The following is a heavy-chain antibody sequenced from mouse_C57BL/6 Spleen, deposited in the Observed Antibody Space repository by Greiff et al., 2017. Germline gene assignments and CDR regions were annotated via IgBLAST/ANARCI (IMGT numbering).Heavy chain of an antibody. D-gene: IGHD2-4*01. CDR1: VYAFSSSW. Sequence: VKLQESGPELVKPGASVKISCKASVYAFSSSWMNWVKQRPGKGLEWIGRIYPGDGDTNYNGKFKGKATLTADKSSSTAYMQLSSLTSEDSAVYFCAYDYDAAYWGQGTLVTVSA. J-gene: IGHJ3*01. V-gene: IGHV1-82*01. CDR3: AYDYDAAY. CDR2: IYPGDGDT.